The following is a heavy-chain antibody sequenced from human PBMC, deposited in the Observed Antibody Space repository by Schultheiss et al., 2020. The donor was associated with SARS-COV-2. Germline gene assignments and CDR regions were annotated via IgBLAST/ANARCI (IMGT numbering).Heavy chain of an antibody. D-gene: IGHD6-19*01. CDR1: GGNCSNAW. Sequence: GGSLRLSCVVSGGNCSNAWMNWVRQAPGKGLEWVGRIKRKTEGGTTDYAEPVKGRFTISRDDSKNTLYLQMNSLKTEDTAVYYCTTWSSVCPFGWGQGTLVTVSS. CDR2: IKRKTEGGTT. V-gene: IGHV3-15*01. J-gene: IGHJ4*02. CDR3: TTWSSVCPFG.